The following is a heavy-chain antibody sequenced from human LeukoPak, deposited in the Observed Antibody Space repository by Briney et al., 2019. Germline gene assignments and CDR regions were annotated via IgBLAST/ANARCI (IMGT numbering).Heavy chain of an antibody. V-gene: IGHV4-59*01. CDR2: IYYSGST. CDR1: GGSFSSYY. J-gene: IGHJ5*02. D-gene: IGHD2-2*01. Sequence: PSETLSLTCAVYGGSFSSYYWSWIRQPPGKGLEWIGYIYYSGSTNYNPSLKSRVTISVDTSKNQFSLKLSSVTAADTAVYYCARDRRCSSTSCPDGLWFDPWGQGTLVTVSS. CDR3: ARDRRCSSTSCPDGLWFDP.